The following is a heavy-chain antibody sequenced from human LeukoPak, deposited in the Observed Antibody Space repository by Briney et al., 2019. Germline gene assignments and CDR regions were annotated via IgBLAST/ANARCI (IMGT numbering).Heavy chain of an antibody. D-gene: IGHD3-16*01. CDR3: AKAQGGYYFDY. V-gene: IGHV3-23*01. Sequence: GGSLRLSCAASGFTFSSYAMSWVRQAPGKGLEWVSSISVSGGSTNYADSVKGRFTISRDNSKNILYLQMSSLRAEDTAVYYCAKAQGGYYFDYWGQGTLVTVSS. CDR2: ISVSGGST. J-gene: IGHJ4*02. CDR1: GFTFSSYA.